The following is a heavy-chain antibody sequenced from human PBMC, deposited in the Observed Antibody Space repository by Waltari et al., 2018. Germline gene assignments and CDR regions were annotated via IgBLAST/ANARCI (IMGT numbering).Heavy chain of an antibody. D-gene: IGHD6-6*01. J-gene: IGHJ4*02. CDR1: GGXFXGXX. CDR3: ARXXAALFEY. CDR2: INHSGST. V-gene: IGHV4-34*01. Sequence: QVQLQQXGAGLLXPXETLSLTCAXYGGXFXGXXWSWIRQPPGKGLEWIGEINHSGSTNYNPSLKSRVTISVDTSKNQFSLKXSSVTAADTAVYYXARXXAALFEYWGQGTXVXXSS.